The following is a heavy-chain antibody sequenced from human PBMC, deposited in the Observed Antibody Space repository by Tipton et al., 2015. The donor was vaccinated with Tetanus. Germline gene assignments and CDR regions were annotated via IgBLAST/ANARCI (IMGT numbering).Heavy chain of an antibody. CDR1: GYNFNLYW. V-gene: IGHV5-51*01. D-gene: IGHD1-26*01. CDR3: VRTDSGSFTAGPQD. J-gene: IGHJ1*01. Sequence: QLVQSGAEVKEPGESLKISCQGSGYNFNLYWIAWVRQMPGKGLEWMGIIYPDDSDTRYSPSFQGQVTISADKSIGTAYLQWNSLKASDTAMYYCVRTDSGSFTAGPQDWGQGTLVTVSS. CDR2: IYPDDSDT.